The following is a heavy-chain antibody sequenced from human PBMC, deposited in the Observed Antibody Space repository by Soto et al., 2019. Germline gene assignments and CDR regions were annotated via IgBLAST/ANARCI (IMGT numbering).Heavy chain of an antibody. Sequence: QVQLVQSGAEVKQPGASVKVSCKTSGYIFSDYVIHWVRQAPGQRPEWMGYIYGGNAYTKYSEKFQGRVTITRDTSATTAYMELRSLTSEDTAVYYCARDRAVLPGTYFAYWGLGTLVTVFS. CDR2: IYGGNAYT. J-gene: IGHJ4*02. D-gene: IGHD6-13*01. CDR1: GYIFSDYV. V-gene: IGHV1-3*01. CDR3: ARDRAVLPGTYFAY.